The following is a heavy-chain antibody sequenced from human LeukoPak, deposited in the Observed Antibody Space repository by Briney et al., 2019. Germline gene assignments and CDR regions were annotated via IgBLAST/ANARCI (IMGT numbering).Heavy chain of an antibody. CDR3: ARDPPTDSSGYVFDP. Sequence: ASVKVSCKASGYTFTNCYIHWVRQAPGQGLEWMGIINPSGGSTSYAQKFQGRVNMTRDMSTSTVYMELSSLRSEDTAVYYCARDPPTDSSGYVFDPWGQGTLVTVSS. V-gene: IGHV1-46*01. CDR1: GYTFTNCY. J-gene: IGHJ5*02. CDR2: INPSGGST. D-gene: IGHD3-22*01.